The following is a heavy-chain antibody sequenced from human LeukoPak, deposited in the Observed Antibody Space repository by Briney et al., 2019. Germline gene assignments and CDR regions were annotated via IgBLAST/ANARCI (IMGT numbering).Heavy chain of an antibody. V-gene: IGHV1-69*01. D-gene: IGHD3-22*01. Sequence: SVKVSCKASGGTFSSYAISWVRQAPGQGLEWMGEILPIYGTANYAQKFQGRVTITADESTSTAYMELSSLRSEDTAVYYCARNYDSSGYYSDYYYYGMDVWGQGTTVTVSS. CDR1: GGTFSSYA. CDR2: ILPIYGTA. CDR3: ARNYDSSGYYSDYYYYGMDV. J-gene: IGHJ6*02.